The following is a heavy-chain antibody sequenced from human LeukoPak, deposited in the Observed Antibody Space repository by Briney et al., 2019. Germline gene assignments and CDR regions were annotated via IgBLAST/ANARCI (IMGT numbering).Heavy chain of an antibody. D-gene: IGHD3-3*01. J-gene: IGHJ6*03. Sequence: GASVKVSCKASGGTFSSYAISWVRQAPGQGLEWMGGIIPIFGTANYAQKFQGRVTITTDESTSTAYMELSSLRSGDTAVYYCARDGVDDFWSGYPGRNYYYMDVWGKGTTVTVSS. CDR3: ARDGVDDFWSGYPGRNYYYMDV. CDR2: IIPIFGTA. CDR1: GGTFSSYA. V-gene: IGHV1-69*05.